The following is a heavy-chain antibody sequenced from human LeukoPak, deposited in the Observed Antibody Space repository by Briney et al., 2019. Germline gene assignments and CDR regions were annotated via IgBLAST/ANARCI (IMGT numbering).Heavy chain of an antibody. CDR3: ARGDFGNNWFDP. J-gene: IGHJ5*02. CDR2: INPKSGGT. D-gene: IGHD4/OR15-4a*01. V-gene: IGHV1-2*02. CDR1: RYTFTGYY. Sequence: GASVKVSCKASRYTFTGYYMHWVRQAPGQGLEYMGWINPKSGGTHYAQRFRGRVTMTRDTSISTAYMGLSRLTSDDTAVYYCARGDFGNNWFDPWGQGTQVTVSS.